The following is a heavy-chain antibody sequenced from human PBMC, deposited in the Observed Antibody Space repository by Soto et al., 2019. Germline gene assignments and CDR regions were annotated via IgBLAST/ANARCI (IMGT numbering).Heavy chain of an antibody. J-gene: IGHJ4*02. CDR1: GGSISSGGYY. CDR3: ARDGPYSGSYRGYYFDY. Sequence: QVQLQESGPGLVKPSQTLSLTCTVSGGSISSGGYYWSWIRQHPGKGLEWIGYIYYSGSTYYNPSLKSRVTISVDTSKNQFSLKMSSVTAADTAVYDCARDGPYSGSYRGYYFDYWGQGTLVTVSS. D-gene: IGHD1-26*01. V-gene: IGHV4-31*03. CDR2: IYYSGST.